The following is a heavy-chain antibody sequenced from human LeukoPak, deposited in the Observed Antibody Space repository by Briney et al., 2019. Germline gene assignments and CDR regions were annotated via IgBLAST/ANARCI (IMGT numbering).Heavy chain of an antibody. D-gene: IGHD6-19*01. V-gene: IGHV3-30*18. Sequence: PGGSLRLSCAASGFTFSSYGMHWVRQVPGKGLEWVAVISYDGSNKYYADSVKGRFTISRDNSKNTLYLQMNSLRAEDTAVYYCAKDLSSGWYDAFDIWGQGTMVTVSS. CDR3: AKDLSSGWYDAFDI. CDR2: ISYDGSNK. J-gene: IGHJ3*02. CDR1: GFTFSSYG.